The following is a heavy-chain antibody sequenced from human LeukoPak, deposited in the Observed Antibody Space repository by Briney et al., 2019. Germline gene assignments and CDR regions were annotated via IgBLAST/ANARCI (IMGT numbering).Heavy chain of an antibody. J-gene: IGHJ4*02. CDR2: INHSGST. CDR3: ARGRNFYDSSGNYYFDY. Sequence: SEALSLTCAVYGGSFSGYYWSWVRQPPGKGLEWIGEINHSGSTNYNPSLKSRVTISVDTSKNQFSLKLSSVTAADTAVYYCARGRNFYDSSGNYYFDYWGQGTLVTVSS. CDR1: GGSFSGYY. V-gene: IGHV4-34*01. D-gene: IGHD3-22*01.